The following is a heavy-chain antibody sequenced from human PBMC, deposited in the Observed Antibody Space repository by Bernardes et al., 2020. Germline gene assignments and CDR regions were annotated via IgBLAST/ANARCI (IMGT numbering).Heavy chain of an antibody. CDR1: GGSISTVDYY. Sequence: SQTLSLTCTVSGGSISTVDYYWSWLLQPPGKGPEWIGYIYHTGTTYYNPSLRSRVDISVDTSKNQFYLNLRSLTAADTAVYYCARDQYGGYNWFDPWGQGILVTVSS. D-gene: IGHD3-16*01. V-gene: IGHV4-30-4*01. CDR2: IYHTGTT. J-gene: IGHJ5*02. CDR3: ARDQYGGYNWFDP.